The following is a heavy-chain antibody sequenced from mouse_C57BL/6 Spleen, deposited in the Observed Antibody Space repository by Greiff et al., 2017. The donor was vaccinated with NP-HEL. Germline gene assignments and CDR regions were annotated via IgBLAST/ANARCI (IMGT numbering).Heavy chain of an antibody. CDR2: IHPNSGST. CDR1: GYTFTSYW. CDR3: ARNLDYYGSSNY. V-gene: IGHV1-64*01. D-gene: IGHD1-1*01. J-gene: IGHJ2*01. Sequence: QVQLQQPGAELVKPGASVKLSCKASGYTFTSYWMHWVKQRPGQGLEWIGMIHPNSGSTNYNEKFKSKATLTVDKSSSTAYMQLSSLTSEDSSVYYCARNLDYYGSSNYWGQGTTLTVSS.